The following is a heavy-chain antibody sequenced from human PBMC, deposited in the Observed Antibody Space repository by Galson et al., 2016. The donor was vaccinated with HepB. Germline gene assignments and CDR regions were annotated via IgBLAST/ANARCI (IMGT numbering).Heavy chain of an antibody. J-gene: IGHJ4*02. CDR1: GFTFSIYW. CDR3: ARAPDRLLSVSHFDY. CDR2: IKKDGSEK. Sequence: SLRLSCAASGFTFSIYWMTWVRQAPGKGLEWVANIKKDGSEKYYVDSVRGRFTISRDNAKNSLYLQMNSLRAEETAVYYCARAPDRLLSVSHFDYWGQGTLVTVSS. V-gene: IGHV3-7*05. D-gene: IGHD3-9*01.